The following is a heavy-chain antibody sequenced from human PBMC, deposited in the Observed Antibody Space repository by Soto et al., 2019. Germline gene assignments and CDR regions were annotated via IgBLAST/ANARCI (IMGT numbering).Heavy chain of an antibody. CDR1: GGSISTSSYY. D-gene: IGHD3-22*01. J-gene: IGHJ4*02. CDR2: IYYSGST. V-gene: IGHV4-39*02. Sequence: QLQLQESGPGLVKPSETLSLTCTVSGGSISTSSYYWGWIRQPPGKGLEWIGSIYYSGSTYYNPSLKSRVTISVDTSNNHFSLQLSSVTAADTAVYYCARDYDSSGDYWGQGTLVTVSS. CDR3: ARDYDSSGDY.